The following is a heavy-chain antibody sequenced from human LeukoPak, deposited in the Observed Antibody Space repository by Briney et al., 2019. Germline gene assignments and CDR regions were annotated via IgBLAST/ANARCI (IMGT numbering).Heavy chain of an antibody. V-gene: IGHV3-23*01. CDR2: ISGSGGST. Sequence: GGSLRLSCAASGFTFSSYAMSWVRQAPGKGLEWVSAISGSGGSTYYADPVKGRFTISRDNSKNTLYLQMNSLRAEDTAVYYCAKTIRVVPAATLFDYWGQGTLVTVSS. CDR3: AKTIRVVPAATLFDY. J-gene: IGHJ4*02. D-gene: IGHD2-2*01. CDR1: GFTFSSYA.